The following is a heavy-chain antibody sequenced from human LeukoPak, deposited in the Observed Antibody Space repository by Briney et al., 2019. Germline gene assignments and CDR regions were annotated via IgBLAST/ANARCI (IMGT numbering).Heavy chain of an antibody. CDR2: ISSSSSYT. CDR1: GFTFSSYS. D-gene: IGHD3-10*01. J-gene: IGHJ4*02. Sequence: PGGSLRLSCAASGFTFSSYSMNWVRQAPGKGLEWVSSISSSSSYTYYADSVKGRFTISRDNAKNSLYLQMNSLRAEDTAVYYCARVGGSYYPRYFDYWGQGTLVTVSS. V-gene: IGHV3-21*01. CDR3: ARVGGSYYPRYFDY.